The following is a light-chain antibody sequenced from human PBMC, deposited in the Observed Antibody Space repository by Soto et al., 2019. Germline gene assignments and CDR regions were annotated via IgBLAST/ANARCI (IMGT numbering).Light chain of an antibody. V-gene: IGKV4-1*01. CDR2: WES. CDR1: QSVLNRSNNKTY. CDR3: QEYDTTPLT. Sequence: DIVMTQSPDSLAVSLGKRATINCKYSQSVLNRSNNKTYLAWYQQKPGQPPKLLIYWESARESGDPDRFSGRGSGTDFSVAIRSVKAEDAAVYYCQEYDTTPLTFGGGTKVEIK. J-gene: IGKJ4*02.